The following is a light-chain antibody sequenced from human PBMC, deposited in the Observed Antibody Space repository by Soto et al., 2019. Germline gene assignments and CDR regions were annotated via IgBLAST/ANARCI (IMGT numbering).Light chain of an antibody. J-gene: IGLJ1*01. CDR3: SSFAGSYTHV. Sequence: QSALTRPRSVSGSPGQAVTFSCTGTNSDVGGYDYVSWYQQLPGEAPKLIIYDVTKRPSGVPNRFSGSKSGNTASLTISGLQAEDEADYFCSSFAGSYTHVFGSGTKVTVL. V-gene: IGLV2-11*01. CDR2: DVT. CDR1: NSDVGGYDY.